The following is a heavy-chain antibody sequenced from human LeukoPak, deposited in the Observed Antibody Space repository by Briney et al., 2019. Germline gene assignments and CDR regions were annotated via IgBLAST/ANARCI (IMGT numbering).Heavy chain of an antibody. D-gene: IGHD3-3*02. CDR1: GFTFSSYA. Sequence: GGSLRLSCAVSGFTFSSYAMHWVRQAPGKGLEWVAFIRNDGSNKYYADSVKGRFTISRDTSKNTLYLQMNSLRTEDTAVYYCAKAIFGVAFDYWGQGTLVTVSS. CDR2: IRNDGSNK. V-gene: IGHV3-30*02. CDR3: AKAIFGVAFDY. J-gene: IGHJ4*02.